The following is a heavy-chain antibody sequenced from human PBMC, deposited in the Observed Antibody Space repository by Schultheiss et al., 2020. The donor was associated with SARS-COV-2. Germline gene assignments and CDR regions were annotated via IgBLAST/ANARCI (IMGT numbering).Heavy chain of an antibody. CDR1: GFTFSNAW. J-gene: IGHJ4*02. CDR3: AKDSMMDGQWLVSREYYFDY. D-gene: IGHD6-19*01. V-gene: IGHV3-30*18. Sequence: GGSLRLSCAASGFTFSNAWMNWVRQAPGKGLEWVAVISYDGSNKYYADSVKGRFTISRDNSKNTLYLQMNSLRAEDTAVYYCAKDSMMDGQWLVSREYYFDYWGQGTLVTVSS. CDR2: ISYDGSNK.